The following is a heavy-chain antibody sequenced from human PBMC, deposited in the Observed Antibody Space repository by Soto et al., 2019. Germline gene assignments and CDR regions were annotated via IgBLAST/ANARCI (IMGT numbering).Heavy chain of an antibody. CDR2: IHYSGTT. D-gene: IGHD2-8*01. CDR3: ARYNSYAIDY. J-gene: IGHJ4*02. V-gene: IGHV4-59*01. Sequence: VQLQESGPGLVKPSETLSLTCTVSGTSISSYYWSWIRQPPGKGLEWIANIHYSGTTNYNPSLARRVRLSVDTSKKQFALKMTSVTAADRAMYFCARYNSYAIDYWGRGTLVTVSS. CDR1: GTSISSYY.